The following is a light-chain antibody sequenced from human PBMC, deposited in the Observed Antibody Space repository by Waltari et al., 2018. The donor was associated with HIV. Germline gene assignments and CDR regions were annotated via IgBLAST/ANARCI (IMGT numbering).Light chain of an antibody. CDR1: YLGDKY. V-gene: IGLV3-1*01. J-gene: IGLJ2*01. CDR3: QAWDSSTVL. Sequence: SHELTQPPSVSVSPGQTASITCSGDYLGDKYASWYQQKPGQSPVLVIYQDDKRPSGSPERFSGANSANTATLTITGTQAMDEADYYCQAWDSSTVLCGGGTKLTVL. CDR2: QDD.